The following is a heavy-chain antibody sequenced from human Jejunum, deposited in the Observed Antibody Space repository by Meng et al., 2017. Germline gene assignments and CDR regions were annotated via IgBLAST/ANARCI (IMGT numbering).Heavy chain of an antibody. CDR1: GGSISGYY. CDR2: VSYSGA. CDR3: VRGVVTTGTKSYFDN. D-gene: IGHD2-21*02. J-gene: IGHJ4*02. Sequence: SETLSLTCTVSGGSISGYYWTWIRQPPGKGLEWIGYVSYSGANKNSPLESRVTMSLDRSKNQLSLRLNSVTAADTAVYYCVRGVVTTGTKSYFDNWGQGTLVTVSS. V-gene: IGHV4-59*01.